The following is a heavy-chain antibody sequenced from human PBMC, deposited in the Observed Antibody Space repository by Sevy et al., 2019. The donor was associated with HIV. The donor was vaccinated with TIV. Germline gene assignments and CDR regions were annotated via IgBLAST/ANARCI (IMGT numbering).Heavy chain of an antibody. CDR1: GFTFSSYA. Sequence: GGSLRLSCSASGFTFSSYAMHWVRQAPGKGLEYVSAISSNGGSTYYADSVKGRFTISRDNSKNTLYLQMSSLRAEDTAVYYSVKESGSINKPEYSSSPDSEDYYYYYMDVWGKGTTVTVSS. CDR2: ISSNGGST. CDR3: VKESGSINKPEYSSSPDSEDYYYYYMDV. V-gene: IGHV3-64D*06. J-gene: IGHJ6*03. D-gene: IGHD6-6*01.